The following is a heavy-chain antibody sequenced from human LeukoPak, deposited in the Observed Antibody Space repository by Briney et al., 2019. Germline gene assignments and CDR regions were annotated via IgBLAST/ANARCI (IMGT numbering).Heavy chain of an antibody. CDR3: AKVMVRGVKPDFDY. D-gene: IGHD3-10*01. Sequence: PGGSLRLSCAASGFTFSSYAMSWVRQAPGKGLEWVSAISGSGGSTYYADSVKGRFTISRDNSKKKVYMQMNSLRAEDTAVYYCAKVMVRGVKPDFDYWGQGTLVTVSS. V-gene: IGHV3-23*01. CDR1: GFTFSSYA. J-gene: IGHJ4*02. CDR2: ISGSGGST.